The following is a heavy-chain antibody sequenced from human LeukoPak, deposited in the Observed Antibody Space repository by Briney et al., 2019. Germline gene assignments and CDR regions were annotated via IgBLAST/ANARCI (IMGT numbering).Heavy chain of an antibody. D-gene: IGHD6-19*01. J-gene: IGHJ5*02. CDR1: GGSISSYY. V-gene: IGHV4-59*01. Sequence: PLETLSLTCTVSGGSISSYYWSWIRQPPGKGLEWIGYIYYSGSTNYNPSLKSRVTISVDTSKNQFSLKLSSVTAADTAVYYCARGYSSGWSPGRGWFDPWGQGTLVTVSS. CDR2: IYYSGST. CDR3: ARGYSSGWSPGRGWFDP.